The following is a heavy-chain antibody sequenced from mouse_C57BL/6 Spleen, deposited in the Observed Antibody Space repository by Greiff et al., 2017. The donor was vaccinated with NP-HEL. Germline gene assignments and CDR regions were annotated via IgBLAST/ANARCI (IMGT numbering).Heavy chain of an antibody. V-gene: IGHV10-1*01. CDR2: IRSKSNNYAT. CDR3: VRHVAGYYDDAMDY. D-gene: IGHD2-3*01. Sequence: EVQLVESGGGLVQPKGSLKLSCAASGFSFNTYAMNWVRQAPGKGLEWVARIRSKSNNYATYYADSVKDRFTISRDDSESMLYLQMNNLKTEDTAMYYCVRHVAGYYDDAMDYWGQGTSVTVSS. J-gene: IGHJ4*01. CDR1: GFSFNTYA.